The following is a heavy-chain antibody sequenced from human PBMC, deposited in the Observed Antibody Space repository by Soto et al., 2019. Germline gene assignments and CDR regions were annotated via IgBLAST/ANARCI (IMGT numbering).Heavy chain of an antibody. CDR3: ARNFIAVAGRDAFDI. CDR1: GYTFTYRY. CDR2: ITPFNGNT. D-gene: IGHD6-19*01. J-gene: IGHJ3*02. V-gene: IGHV1-45*02. Sequence: SVKVSCKASGYTFTYRYLHWVRQAPGQALEWMGWITPFNGNTNYAQKFQDRVTITRDRSMSTAYMELRSLRSDDTAVYYCARNFIAVAGRDAFDIWGQGTMVTVSS.